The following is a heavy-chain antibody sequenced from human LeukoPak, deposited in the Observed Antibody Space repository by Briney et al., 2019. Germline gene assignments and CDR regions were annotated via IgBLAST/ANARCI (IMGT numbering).Heavy chain of an antibody. V-gene: IGHV3-23*01. Sequence: TGGSLRLSCVGSGFTFSSSVMSWVRRAPGKGLEWVSGISSSGGHTDYTDPMRGRFTVSRDNSKNTLYLQMNSLRVEDTALYYCAKVHGVPYWGQGTLVTVSS. CDR1: GFTFSSSV. J-gene: IGHJ4*02. CDR3: AKVHGVPY. CDR2: ISSSGGHT. D-gene: IGHD1-1*01.